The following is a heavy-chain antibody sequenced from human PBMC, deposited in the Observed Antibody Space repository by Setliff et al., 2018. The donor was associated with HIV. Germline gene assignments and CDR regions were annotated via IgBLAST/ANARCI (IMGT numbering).Heavy chain of an antibody. Sequence: PSETLSLTCKVSGGSISSSSYFWGWIRQPPGKGLEWIASFHDSESTSYNPSLRSRVTISGDRSKNQFSLKLTSVTAADTAVYYCARHTGGYTYSYDNYFDYWGQGTLVTSPQ. CDR2: FHDSEST. D-gene: IGHD5-18*01. J-gene: IGHJ4*02. V-gene: IGHV4-39*01. CDR1: GGSISSSSYF. CDR3: ARHTGGYTYSYDNYFDY.